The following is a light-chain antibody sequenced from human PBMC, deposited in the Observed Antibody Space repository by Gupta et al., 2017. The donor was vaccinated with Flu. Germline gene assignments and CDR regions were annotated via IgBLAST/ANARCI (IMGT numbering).Light chain of an antibody. Sequence: EIVLTQSPATLSLSPGERATLSCRASQSVSSYLAWYQQKPGQAPRLLIYDASNRATGIPARVSGSGSGTDFILTISSLEPEDFAVYYWQQRSNWPPYSFGQGTKRESK. CDR3: QQRSNWPPYS. CDR1: QSVSSY. J-gene: IGKJ2*03. CDR2: DAS. V-gene: IGKV3-11*01.